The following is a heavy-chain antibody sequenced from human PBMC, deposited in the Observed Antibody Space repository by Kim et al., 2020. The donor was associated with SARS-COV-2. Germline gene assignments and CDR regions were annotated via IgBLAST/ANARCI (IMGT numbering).Heavy chain of an antibody. CDR2: IRNKANTYTT. CDR3: ARGAFDI. J-gene: IGHJ3*02. V-gene: IGHV3-72*01. Sequence: GGSLRLSCAASGFTFSDHYMDWVRQAPGKGLEWVGRIRNKANTYTTEYAASVKGRFTISRDDSKNPLYLQMNSLKTEDTAVYYCARGAFDIWGQGTKVTVSS. CDR1: GFTFSDHY.